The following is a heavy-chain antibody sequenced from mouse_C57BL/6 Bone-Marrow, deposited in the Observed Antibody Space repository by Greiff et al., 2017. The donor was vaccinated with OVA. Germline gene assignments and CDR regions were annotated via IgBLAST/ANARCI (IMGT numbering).Heavy chain of an antibody. V-gene: IGHV1-69*01. Sequence: QSCKASGYTFTSYWMHWVKQRPGQGLEWIGEIDPSDSYTNYNQKFKGKSTLTVDKSSSTAYMQLSSLTSEDSAVYYCAKPSGSSFYWYFDVWGTGTTVTVSS. D-gene: IGHD1-1*01. J-gene: IGHJ1*03. CDR1: GYTFTSYW. CDR2: IDPSDSYT. CDR3: AKPSGSSFYWYFDV.